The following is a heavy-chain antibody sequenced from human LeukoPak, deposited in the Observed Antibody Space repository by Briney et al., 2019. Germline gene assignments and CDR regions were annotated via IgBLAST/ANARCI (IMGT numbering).Heavy chain of an antibody. V-gene: IGHV3-15*01. CDR1: GFTFRSAW. D-gene: IGHD3-10*01. CDR3: TTGYTGGDDY. CDR2: INSKNNGGTA. J-gene: IGHJ4*02. Sequence: GGSLRLSCAASGFAASGFTFRSAWLRSVRQTPGKGLEWVGRINSKNNGGTADYAAPVKGRLALSRDDSKNTLYLQMNRLKIEDTAVYYWTTGYTGGDDYWGQGNLVTVS.